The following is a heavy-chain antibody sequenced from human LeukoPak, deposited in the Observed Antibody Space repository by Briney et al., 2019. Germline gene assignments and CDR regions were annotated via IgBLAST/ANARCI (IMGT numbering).Heavy chain of an antibody. CDR3: ARGIAARPDIWFDP. D-gene: IGHD6-6*01. CDR2: INSDGSST. V-gene: IGHV3-74*01. CDR1: GFTFSSYW. Sequence: GGSLRLSCAASGFTFSSYWMHWVRQAPGKGLVWVSRINSDGSSTSYADSVKGRFTISRDNAKNTLYLQMNSLRAEDTAVYYCARGIAARPDIWFDPRGQGTLVTVSS. J-gene: IGHJ5*02.